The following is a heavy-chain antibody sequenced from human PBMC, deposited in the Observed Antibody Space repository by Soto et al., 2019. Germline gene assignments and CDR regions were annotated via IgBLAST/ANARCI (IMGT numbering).Heavy chain of an antibody. CDR2: INPSGGT. Sequence: QVQLQQWGAGLLKPSETLSLTCGVYGGSFSGYYWNWIRQPPGKGLEWIGEINPSGGTNYNPSLKSHVTISPVTSTNEFSLKLSSVTAAEAAVYYCGRVSASSGQRALDFWGQGTLVTVSS. V-gene: IGHV4-34*01. CDR1: GGSFSGYY. D-gene: IGHD6-25*01. J-gene: IGHJ4*02. CDR3: GRVSASSGQRALDF.